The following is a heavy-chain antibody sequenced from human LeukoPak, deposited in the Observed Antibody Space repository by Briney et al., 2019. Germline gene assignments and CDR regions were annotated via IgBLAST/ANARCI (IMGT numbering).Heavy chain of an antibody. V-gene: IGHV1-46*01. Sequence: ASVKVSCKASGYTFTSYYMHWVRQAPGQGLECMGIINPSGGSTSYAQKFQGRVTMTRDMSTSTVYMELSSLRSEDTAVYYCARESGVAYYDFWSGYYPQNWFDPWGQGTLVTVSS. D-gene: IGHD3-3*01. CDR3: ARESGVAYYDFWSGYYPQNWFDP. CDR1: GYTFTSYY. CDR2: INPSGGST. J-gene: IGHJ5*02.